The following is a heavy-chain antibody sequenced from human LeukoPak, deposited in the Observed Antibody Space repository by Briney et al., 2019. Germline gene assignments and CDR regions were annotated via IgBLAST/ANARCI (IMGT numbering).Heavy chain of an antibody. V-gene: IGHV4-4*07. CDR2: IYTSGST. CDR1: GGSISNYY. J-gene: IGHJ6*03. Sequence: MTSETLSLTCTVSGGSISNYYWSWIRQPAGKGLEWIGRIYTSGSTNYNPSLKSRVTMSVDTSKNQFSLKLSSVTAADTAVYYCARGLPVWLPDYYYYMDVWGKGTTVTVSS. CDR3: ARGLPVWLPDYYYYMDV. D-gene: IGHD5-12*01.